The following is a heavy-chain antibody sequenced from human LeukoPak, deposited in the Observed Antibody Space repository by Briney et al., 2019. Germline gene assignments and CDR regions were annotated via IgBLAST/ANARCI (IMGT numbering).Heavy chain of an antibody. V-gene: IGHV5-51*01. J-gene: IGHJ6*02. CDR2: IYPGDSDT. Sequence: GESLKISCKGSGYSFTSYWIGWVRQMPGKGLEWMGIIYPGDSDTRYSPSFQGQGTISADKSISTAYLQWSSLKASDTAMYYCARSGKYDSSGYYSGYYYGMDVWGQGTTVTVSS. D-gene: IGHD3-22*01. CDR3: ARSGKYDSSGYYSGYYYGMDV. CDR1: GYSFTSYW.